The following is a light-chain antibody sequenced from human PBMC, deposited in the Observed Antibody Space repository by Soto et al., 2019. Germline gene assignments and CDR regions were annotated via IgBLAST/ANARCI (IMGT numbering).Light chain of an antibody. CDR1: QSISRS. J-gene: IGKJ4*01. CDR3: QQIYSAPLT. CDR2: DAS. V-gene: IGKV1-5*01. Sequence: DIQMTQSPSTLSASVGDRVTITCRASQSISRSLAWYQQKPGKAPSLLIYDASSLEGGVPSRFSGSGFGTEFTLSISSLQPEDFATYFCQQIYSAPLTFGGGTKVEIK.